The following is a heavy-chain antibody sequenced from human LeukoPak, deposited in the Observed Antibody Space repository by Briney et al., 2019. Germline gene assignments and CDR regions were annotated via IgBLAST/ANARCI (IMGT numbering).Heavy chain of an antibody. CDR2: IYYSGST. J-gene: IGHJ4*02. CDR1: GGSISSSSYY. V-gene: IGHV4-39*07. Sequence: TETLSLTCTVSGGSISSSSYYWGWIRQPPGKGLEWIGSIYYSGSTYYNPSLKCRVTISVDTSKNQFSLKLSSVTAADTAVYYCARGSLYDFWSGYLYYLDYWGQGTLVTVSS. CDR3: ARGSLYDFWSGYLYYLDY. D-gene: IGHD3-3*01.